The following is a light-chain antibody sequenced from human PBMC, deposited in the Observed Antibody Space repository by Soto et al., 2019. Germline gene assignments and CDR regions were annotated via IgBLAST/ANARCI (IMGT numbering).Light chain of an antibody. CDR1: QSISSY. CDR3: QQSYSTPQT. J-gene: IGKJ1*01. Sequence: DIQMTQSPSSLSASFGDRVTITCRASQSISSYLNWYQQKPGKAPKLLIYAASSLQSGVPSRFSGSGYGTDFNLTISSLQTEDFATYYCQQSYSTPQTFGQGTKVDIK. CDR2: AAS. V-gene: IGKV1-39*01.